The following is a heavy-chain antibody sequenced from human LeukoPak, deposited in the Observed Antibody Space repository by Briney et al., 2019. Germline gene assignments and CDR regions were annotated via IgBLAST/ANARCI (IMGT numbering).Heavy chain of an antibody. CDR1: GFTFSSYA. D-gene: IGHD6-13*01. V-gene: IGHV3-23*01. CDR3: AKTRLLDSSSWSHGDY. CDR2: ISGSGDNT. J-gene: IGHJ4*02. Sequence: GGSLRLSCAASGFTFSSYAMSWVRQAPGKGLEWVSGISGSGDNTYYGDSVKGRFTISRDNSKNTLYLQMNSLRAEDTAVYYCAKTRLLDSSSWSHGDYWGQGTLVTVSS.